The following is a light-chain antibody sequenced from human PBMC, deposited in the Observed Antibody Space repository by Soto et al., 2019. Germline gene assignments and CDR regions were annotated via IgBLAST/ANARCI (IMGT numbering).Light chain of an antibody. V-gene: IGKV3-11*01. CDR1: QSISSS. CDR2: GAS. CDR3: QQRSNWPPWT. J-gene: IGKJ1*01. Sequence: SVLPQSPGTLSLSPGERATLSCRASQSISSSLAWYQQKPGQAPRLLIYGASNRATGIPARFSGSGSGTDFTLTISSLEPEDFAVYYCQQRSNWPPWTFGQGTKVDIK.